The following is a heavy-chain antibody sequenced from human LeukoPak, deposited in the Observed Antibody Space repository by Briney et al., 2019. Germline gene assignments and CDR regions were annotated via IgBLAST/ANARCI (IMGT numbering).Heavy chain of an antibody. CDR2: IIPIFGTA. D-gene: IGHD2-15*01. CDR1: GGTFSSYA. V-gene: IGHV1-69*05. Sequence: SVKVSCKASGGTFSSYAISWVRQAPGQGLEWMGGIIPIFGTANYAQKLQGRVTMTTDTSTSTAYMELRSLRSDDTAVYYCARDGDCSGGSCYWRYYYYGMDVWGQGTTVTVSS. J-gene: IGHJ6*02. CDR3: ARDGDCSGGSCYWRYYYYGMDV.